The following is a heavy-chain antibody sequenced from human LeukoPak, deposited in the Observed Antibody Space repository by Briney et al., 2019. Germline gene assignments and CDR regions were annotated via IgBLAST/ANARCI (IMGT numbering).Heavy chain of an antibody. J-gene: IGHJ4*02. CDR1: GLTFSSYA. Sequence: GGSLRLSCAASGLTFSSYAMSWVRQAPGKGLEWASAISGSGGSTYYADSVKGRFTISRDNSKNTLYLQMNSLRAEDTAVYYCARIGDYDWSRQLDYWGQGTLVTVSS. D-gene: IGHD5-12*01. CDR2: ISGSGGST. CDR3: ARIGDYDWSRQLDY. V-gene: IGHV3-23*01.